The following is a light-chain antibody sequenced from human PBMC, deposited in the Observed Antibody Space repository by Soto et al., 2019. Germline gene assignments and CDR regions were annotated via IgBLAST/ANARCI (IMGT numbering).Light chain of an antibody. Sequence: EIVMTQSPATLSVSPGERATLSCRASQSVNSNLAWYQQRPGQTPGLLIYGASTRATGVPARFSGSGSGTEFTLTISSLQSEDFAVYYCQQYNNWLTWTFGQGTKVDIK. J-gene: IGKJ1*01. CDR1: QSVNSN. CDR3: QQYNNWLTWT. CDR2: GAS. V-gene: IGKV3-15*01.